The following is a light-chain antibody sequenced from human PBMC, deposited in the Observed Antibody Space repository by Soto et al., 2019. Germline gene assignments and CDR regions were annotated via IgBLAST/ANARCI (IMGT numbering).Light chain of an antibody. CDR1: SSDVGSYNL. CDR2: EGS. Sequence: QSALTQPASVSGSPGQSITISCTGTSSDVGSYNLVSWYQQHPGKAPKLMIYEGSKRPSGVSNRFSGSKSGNTASLTISGLQAEDEADYHCCSYAGSIRFGGGTKLTVL. V-gene: IGLV2-23*01. CDR3: CSYAGSIR. J-gene: IGLJ2*01.